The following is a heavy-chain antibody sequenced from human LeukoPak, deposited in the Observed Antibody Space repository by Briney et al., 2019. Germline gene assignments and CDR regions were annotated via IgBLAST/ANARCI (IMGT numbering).Heavy chain of an antibody. CDR1: GFTFSSYG. Sequence: PGGSLRLSCAASGFTFSSYGMHWVRQAPGKGLEWVAVISYDGSNKYYADSVKGRFTISRDNSKNTLYLQMNSLRAEDTSVYYCAKDILRFGESFPSQSDYWGQGTLVTVSS. V-gene: IGHV3-30*18. D-gene: IGHD3-10*01. CDR2: ISYDGSNK. CDR3: AKDILRFGESFPSQSDY. J-gene: IGHJ4*02.